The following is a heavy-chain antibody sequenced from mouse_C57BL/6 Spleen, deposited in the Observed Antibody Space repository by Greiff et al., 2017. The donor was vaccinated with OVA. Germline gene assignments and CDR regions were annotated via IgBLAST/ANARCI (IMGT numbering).Heavy chain of an antibody. D-gene: IGHD2-1*01. Sequence: VQLQQSGPELVKPGASVKISCKASGYTFTDYYMNWVKQSHGKSLEWIGDINPNNGGTSYNQKFKGKATLTVDKSSSTAYMELRSLTSEDSAVYYCARMGSTMVTTFAYWGQGTLVTVSA. V-gene: IGHV1-26*01. CDR3: ARMGSTMVTTFAY. CDR1: GYTFTDYY. CDR2: INPNNGGT. J-gene: IGHJ3*01.